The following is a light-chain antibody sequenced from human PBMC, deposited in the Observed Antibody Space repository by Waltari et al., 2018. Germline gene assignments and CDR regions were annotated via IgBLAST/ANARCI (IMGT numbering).Light chain of an antibody. CDR3: ITWDDSLGGYYV. CDR1: TSNVGKNH. J-gene: IGLJ1*01. Sequence: QSVLTQAPSVSGTLGQSVAISCSGATSNVGKNHVYWYQQLPGTAPQLLIYRNSQRPSGVPDRFSACTSDTSASLTISGLRSEDEADYYCITWDDSLGGYYVFGTGTTVTVL. CDR2: RNS. V-gene: IGLV1-47*01.